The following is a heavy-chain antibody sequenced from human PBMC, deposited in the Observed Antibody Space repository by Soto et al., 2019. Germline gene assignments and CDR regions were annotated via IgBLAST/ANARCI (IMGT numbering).Heavy chain of an antibody. CDR2: VFYSGST. D-gene: IGHD6-13*01. V-gene: IGHV4-59*13. J-gene: IGHJ5*02. CDR3: ARDMYSRQNWFGP. CDR1: GASITSFS. Sequence: SETLSLTCSVSGASITSFSWSWFRQSPDKGLEWIGYVFYSGSTTYNPSLKSRVTLSIDKSKNQFSLKLTSVTAADTAIYFCARDMYSRQNWFGPWAQGTLVTVSS.